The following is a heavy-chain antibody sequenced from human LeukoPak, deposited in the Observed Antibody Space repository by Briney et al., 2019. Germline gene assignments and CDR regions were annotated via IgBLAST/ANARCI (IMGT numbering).Heavy chain of an antibody. CDR2: ISPYNTNT. J-gene: IGHJ4*02. D-gene: IGHD5-12*01. V-gene: IGHV1-18*01. CDR1: GYTFRSYG. Sequence: ASVKVSCKSSGYTFRSYGISWVRQAPGQGLEWMGWISPYNTNTNNAQNLQGRVTMTTDTSTSTAYMELRSLTSADTAVYYCARDRSGYEGGDYWGQGTLVTVSS. CDR3: ARDRSGYEGGDY.